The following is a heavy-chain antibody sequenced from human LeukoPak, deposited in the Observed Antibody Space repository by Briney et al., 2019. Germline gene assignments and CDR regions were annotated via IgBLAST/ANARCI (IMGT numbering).Heavy chain of an antibody. CDR3: AREAGYDFWSGYMHYGMDV. CDR2: TYYRSKWYN. CDR1: GDRVSSNSAA. J-gene: IGHJ6*02. Sequence: SQTLSLTCALSGDRVSSNSAAWNWIRLSPSRGLEWLGRTYYRSKWYNDYAVSVKSRITINPDTSKNQFSLQLNSVTPEDTAVYYCAREAGYDFWSGYMHYGMDVWGQGTTVTVSS. D-gene: IGHD3-3*01. V-gene: IGHV6-1*01.